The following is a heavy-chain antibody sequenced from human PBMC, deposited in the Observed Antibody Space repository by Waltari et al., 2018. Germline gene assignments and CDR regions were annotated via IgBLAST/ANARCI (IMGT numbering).Heavy chain of an antibody. Sequence: QVQLQESGPGLVKPSETLSLTCTVSGGSISSYYWSWIRQPPGKGLEWIGYIYYSGSTNSNPSPNVRVTISVDTSKNQFSLKLSSVTAADTAVYYCARDLRSYSSSPNWFDPWGQGTLVTVSS. D-gene: IGHD6-6*01. CDR2: IYYSGST. CDR3: ARDLRSYSSSPNWFDP. CDR1: GGSISSYY. J-gene: IGHJ5*02. V-gene: IGHV4-59*01.